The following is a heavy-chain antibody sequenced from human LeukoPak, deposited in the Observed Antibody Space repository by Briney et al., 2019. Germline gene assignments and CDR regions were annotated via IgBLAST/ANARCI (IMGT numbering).Heavy chain of an antibody. CDR1: GLTFSTYA. CDR2: IDTHGDNT. D-gene: IGHD2-2*01. J-gene: IGHJ4*02. Sequence: PGGSLRLSCAASGLTFSTYAMAWVRQAPGKGLEWVATIDTHGDNTYYADSVKGRFTISRDNSKNTLYLQMNSLRAEDTAVYYCAKDLLGYCSSTSCYARNFDYWGQGTLVTVSS. CDR3: AKDLLGYCSSTSCYARNFDY. V-gene: IGHV3-23*01.